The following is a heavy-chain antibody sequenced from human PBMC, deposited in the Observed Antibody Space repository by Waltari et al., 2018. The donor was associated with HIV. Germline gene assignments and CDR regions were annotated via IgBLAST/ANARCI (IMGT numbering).Heavy chain of an antibody. CDR3: ARGRNMIRGKYYYYYGMDV. CDR2: MNPNSGNT. J-gene: IGHJ6*02. V-gene: IGHV1-8*01. D-gene: IGHD3-10*01. Sequence: QVQLVQSGAEVKKPGASVKVSCKASGYNFTRYDINWVRQATGQGLEWMGWMNPNSGNTGYAQKFQGRVTMTRNTSISTAYMELNSLRSEDTAVYYCARGRNMIRGKYYYYYGMDVWGQGTTVTVSS. CDR1: GYNFTRYD.